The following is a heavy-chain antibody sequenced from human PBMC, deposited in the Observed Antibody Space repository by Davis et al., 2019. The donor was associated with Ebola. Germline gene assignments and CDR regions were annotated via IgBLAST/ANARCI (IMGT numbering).Heavy chain of an antibody. V-gene: IGHV3-15*01. CDR1: GFTASNAY. Sequence: PGGSLRLSCAASGFTASNAYMSWVRQAPGKGLEWVGRIKSKTDGGTADYAAPVKTRFTISRDDSKNTLYLQMNSLKSEDTAVYYCTRTPAAGLWGQGTLVTVSS. D-gene: IGHD6-13*01. J-gene: IGHJ4*02. CDR3: TRTPAAGL. CDR2: IKSKTDGGTA.